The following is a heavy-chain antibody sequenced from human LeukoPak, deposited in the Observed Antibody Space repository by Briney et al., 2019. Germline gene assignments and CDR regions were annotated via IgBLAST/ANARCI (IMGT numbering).Heavy chain of an antibody. CDR1: GFTFSSYA. Sequence: GGSLRLSCAASGFTFSSYAMNWVRQAPGKGLEWVSAISGNGGSTYSADSVRGRFTISRDIYKNTLYLQMNSLRAEDTAVYYCAISKPDRDLVVVPAAFDIWGQGTMVTVSS. V-gene: IGHV3-23*01. J-gene: IGHJ3*02. CDR2: ISGNGGST. D-gene: IGHD2-2*01. CDR3: AISKPDRDLVVVPAAFDI.